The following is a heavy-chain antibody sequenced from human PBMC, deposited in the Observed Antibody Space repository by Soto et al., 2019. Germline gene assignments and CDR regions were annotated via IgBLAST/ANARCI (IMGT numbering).Heavy chain of an antibody. D-gene: IGHD1-26*01. Sequence: GGSLRLSCTASGFTFGDYAMSWFRQAPGKGLEWVGFIRSKAYGGTTEYAASVKGRFTISRDDSKSIAYLQMNSLKTEDTAVYYCTRDSEWELPPGDYYYYGMDVWGQGTTVTVSS. V-gene: IGHV3-49*03. CDR2: IRSKAYGGTT. CDR3: TRDSEWELPPGDYYYYGMDV. CDR1: GFTFGDYA. J-gene: IGHJ6*02.